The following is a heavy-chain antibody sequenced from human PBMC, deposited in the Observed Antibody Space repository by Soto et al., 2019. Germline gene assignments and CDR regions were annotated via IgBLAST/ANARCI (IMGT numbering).Heavy chain of an antibody. J-gene: IGHJ4*02. D-gene: IGHD6-19*01. V-gene: IGHV4-59*08. Sequence: SETLSLTCTVSGGSISSYYWSWFRQPPGKGLEWIGYIYYSGSTNYNPSLKSRVTISVDTSKNQFSLKLSSVTAADTAVYYCARHGGSGVDYWGQGTPVTVSS. CDR2: IYYSGST. CDR1: GGSISSYY. CDR3: ARHGGSGVDY.